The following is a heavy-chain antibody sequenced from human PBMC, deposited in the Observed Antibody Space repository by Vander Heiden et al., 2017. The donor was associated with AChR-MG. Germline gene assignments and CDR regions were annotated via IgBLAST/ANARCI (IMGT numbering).Heavy chain of an antibody. CDR1: GYTFTSLE. J-gene: IGHJ3*02. CDR3: ARGWADWNDGPHGFDI. D-gene: IGHD1-1*01. CDR2: MNPKNGNT. Sequence: QVHLAQSGAEVKKPGASVKVSCKASGYTFTSLEINWVRQATGQGLEWMGWMNPKNGNTGYTQKFQGRVTMTRSTSISTAYMELSSLRSEDTAVYYCARGWADWNDGPHGFDIWGQGTMVTVSS. V-gene: IGHV1-8*01.